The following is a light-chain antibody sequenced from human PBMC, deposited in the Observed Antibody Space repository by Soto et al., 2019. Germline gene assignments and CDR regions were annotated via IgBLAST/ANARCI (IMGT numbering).Light chain of an antibody. V-gene: IGKV2-30*02. Sequence: DVVMTQSPLSLPVTLGQPASISCRSSQSLVHSDGNTYLNWFQQRPGQSPRRLIYYVSNRDSGVPDRFSGSGSGTDFTLKISRVEAEDVGVYYCMQGTHWPWTFGQGTKVEIK. CDR1: QSLVHSDGNTY. CDR2: YVS. CDR3: MQGTHWPWT. J-gene: IGKJ1*01.